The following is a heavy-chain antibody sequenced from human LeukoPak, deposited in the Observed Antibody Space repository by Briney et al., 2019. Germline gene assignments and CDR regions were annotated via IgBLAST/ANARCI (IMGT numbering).Heavy chain of an antibody. V-gene: IGHV4-38-2*02. J-gene: IGHJ4*02. CDR2: IYHGGST. CDR1: GYSISSGNY. CDR3: ARDGDFYYFDY. Sequence: SETLSLTCTVSGYSISSGNYWGWIRQPPGKGPEWIGSIYHGGSTYYNPSLKSRVSISVDTSRNQFSLRLSSVTAADTAVYYCARDGDFYYFDYWGQGTLVTVSS.